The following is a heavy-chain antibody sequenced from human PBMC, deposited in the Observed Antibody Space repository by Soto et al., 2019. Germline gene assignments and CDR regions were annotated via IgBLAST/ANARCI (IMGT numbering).Heavy chain of an antibody. Sequence: PGGSLRLSCAASGFTFSSYGMHWVRQAPGKGLEWVAVISYDGSNKYYADSVKGRFTISRDNSKNTLYLQMNSLRAEDTAVYYCAKDLDPFQNGYYYGMDVWGQGTTVTVSS. D-gene: IGHD2-2*03. CDR1: GFTFSSYG. CDR2: ISYDGSNK. V-gene: IGHV3-30*18. CDR3: AKDLDPFQNGYYYGMDV. J-gene: IGHJ6*02.